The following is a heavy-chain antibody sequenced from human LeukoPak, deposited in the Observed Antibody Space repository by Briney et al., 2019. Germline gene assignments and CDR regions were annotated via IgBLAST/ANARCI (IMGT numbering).Heavy chain of an antibody. Sequence: ASVKVSCKASGYTFNNGISWVRQAPGQGLEWMGWISAYNGNTNYAQKFQGRVMITADKSTSTAYMELSSLRSEDTAVYYCARDEVVGIDAFDIWGQGTMVTVSS. CDR3: ARDEVVGIDAFDI. J-gene: IGHJ3*02. CDR1: GYTFNNG. D-gene: IGHD3-22*01. CDR2: ISAYNGNT. V-gene: IGHV1-18*01.